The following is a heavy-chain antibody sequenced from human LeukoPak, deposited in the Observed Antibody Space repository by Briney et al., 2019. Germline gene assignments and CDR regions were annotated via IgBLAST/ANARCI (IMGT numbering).Heavy chain of an antibody. D-gene: IGHD3-9*01. V-gene: IGHV3-74*01. J-gene: IGHJ3*02. CDR1: GFTLSSNW. Sequence: GGSLRLSCAGSGFTLSSNWMHWVRQAPGKGLVWVARFYSDGGRTNYADSVKGRFTISGDNAKNTLYLQMTSLRAEDTAVYYCARGPNYDILTGWRKTHNAFDIWGQGTMVTVSP. CDR3: ARGPNYDILTGWRKTHNAFDI. CDR2: FYSDGGRT.